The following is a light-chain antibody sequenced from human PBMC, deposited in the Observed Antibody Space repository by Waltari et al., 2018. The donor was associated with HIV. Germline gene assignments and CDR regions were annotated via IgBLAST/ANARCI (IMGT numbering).Light chain of an antibody. CDR2: EVT. CDR3: SSYGDSLRVL. CDR1: SSDIGAYDS. J-gene: IGLJ3*02. Sequence: QSALTQPPSTFGSLGQSVPISCTGASSDIGAYDSVSWFQQHPRSAPKLLLYEVTRRPSTVSDRFSGSRSGSTAFLTVAGLQPDDEATYFCSSYGDSLRVLFGGGTNVTVL. V-gene: IGLV2-8*01.